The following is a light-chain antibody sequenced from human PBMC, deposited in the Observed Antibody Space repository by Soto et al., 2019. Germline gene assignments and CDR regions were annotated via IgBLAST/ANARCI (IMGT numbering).Light chain of an antibody. CDR1: QSVLYSSNNKNY. Sequence: DIVMTQSPDSLAVSLGERAIINCKSSQSVLYSSNNKNYLAWYQQKPGQPPKLLIYWASTRGSGVPDRFSGSGSTTDFTLTISSLQAEDVAIYYCQQYYSSWTFGQGTKVEIK. V-gene: IGKV4-1*01. CDR3: QQYYSSWT. J-gene: IGKJ1*01. CDR2: WAS.